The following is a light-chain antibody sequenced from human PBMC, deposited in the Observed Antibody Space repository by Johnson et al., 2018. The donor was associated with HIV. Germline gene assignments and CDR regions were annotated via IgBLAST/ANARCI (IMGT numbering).Light chain of an antibody. J-gene: IGLJ1*01. CDR2: DND. CDR1: YSNIGSNY. CDR3: GTWDCYLTAWV. V-gene: IGLV1-51*01. Sequence: QSVLTQPPSVSAAPGQTVTISCSGSYSNIGSNYVSWYQQLPGTAPKLLIYDNDKRPSGISDRFSASKSGTSATLGIPGLQTGDEADSYCGTWDCYLTAWVFGAGTKVTVL.